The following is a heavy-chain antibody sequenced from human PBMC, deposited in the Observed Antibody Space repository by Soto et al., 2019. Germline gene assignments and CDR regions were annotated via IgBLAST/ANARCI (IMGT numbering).Heavy chain of an antibody. CDR2: IGESGTPT. CDR3: ARSIPGVRYYCMDV. Sequence: EGQLLESGGGLVQPGGALRLSCAASGFTFSSYAMKWVRQAPGKGLEWVSLIGESGTPTYYADSVKGRFTISRDNSGNTLFLEMYSLRAEDTAVYYCARSIPGVRYYCMDVWGQGTTVTVSS. D-gene: IGHD2-2*02. J-gene: IGHJ6*02. CDR1: GFTFSSYA. V-gene: IGHV3-23*01.